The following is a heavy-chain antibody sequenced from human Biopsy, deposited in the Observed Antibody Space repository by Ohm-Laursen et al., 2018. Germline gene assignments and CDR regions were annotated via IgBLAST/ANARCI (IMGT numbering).Heavy chain of an antibody. J-gene: IGHJ4*01. CDR1: GYTFTSYY. V-gene: IGHV1-46*01. Sequence: ASVKVSCNASGYTFTSYYLYWERQAPGQGLEWMGRINPNNDNTAHAQKFQGRITMTKDTSTSTAYMDLSSRTFDDSAVYYCARGANEYGGLDFPHWGQGTLVTVSS. CDR2: INPNNDNT. CDR3: ARGANEYGGLDFPH. D-gene: IGHD4-23*01.